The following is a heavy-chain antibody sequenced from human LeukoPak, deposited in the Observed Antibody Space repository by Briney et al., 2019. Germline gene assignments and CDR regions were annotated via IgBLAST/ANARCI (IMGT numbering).Heavy chain of an antibody. CDR1: GGSISGYY. J-gene: IGHJ6*03. CDR3: ARGHCSGGSCYYWGYYYYMDV. Sequence: SETLSLTCTVSGGSISGYYWSWIRQPPGKGLEWIGYIYYSGSTNYNPSLKSRVTISVDTSKNQFSLKLSSVTAADTAVYYCARGHCSGGSCYYWGYYYYMDVWGQGTLVTVSS. D-gene: IGHD2-15*01. V-gene: IGHV4-59*12. CDR2: IYYSGST.